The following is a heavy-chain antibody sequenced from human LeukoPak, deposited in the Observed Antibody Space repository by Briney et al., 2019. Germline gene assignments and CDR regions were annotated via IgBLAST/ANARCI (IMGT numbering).Heavy chain of an antibody. CDR2: ISRSSNYK. Sequence: PGGSLRLSCAASGFTFSSYSMNWVRQAPGKGLEWVSSISRSSNYKYYADSVKGRFTISRDNAKNSLYLQMNSLRAEDTAVYYCAKDRALGFFDYWGQGTLVTVSS. V-gene: IGHV3-21*01. CDR3: AKDRALGFFDY. CDR1: GFTFSSYS. J-gene: IGHJ4*02.